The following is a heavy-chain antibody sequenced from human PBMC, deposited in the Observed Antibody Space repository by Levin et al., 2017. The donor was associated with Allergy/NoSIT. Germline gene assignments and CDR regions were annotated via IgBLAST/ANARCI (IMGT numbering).Heavy chain of an antibody. D-gene: IGHD3-16*01. J-gene: IGHJ4*02. CDR3: ARQQKWMITFGEIIN. Sequence: PSETLSLTCSVSGGSISRSDNYWVWIRRPPGKGLEWIGNIYNSGNTYYNPSLKSRVTISADTSKNQFSLNLRSVTDADTAVYYCARQQKWMITFGEIINWGRGTLVTVSS. CDR1: GGSISRSDNY. V-gene: IGHV4-39*01. CDR2: IYNSGNT.